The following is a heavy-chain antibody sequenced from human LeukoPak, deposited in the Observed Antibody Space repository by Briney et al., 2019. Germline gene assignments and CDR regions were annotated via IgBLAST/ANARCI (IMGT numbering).Heavy chain of an antibody. CDR3: ATIDGGIPVDY. D-gene: IGHD3-16*01. V-gene: IGHV3-48*03. Sequence: PGGSLRLSCAVSGLIFSNYEVNWVRQAPGKGLEWVSYISGSGSTIYYADSVKGRFTISGDNAKNSLCLQMNSLRAEDTAVYYCATIDGGIPVDYWGQGTLVTVSS. CDR2: ISGSGSTI. J-gene: IGHJ4*02. CDR1: GLIFSNYE.